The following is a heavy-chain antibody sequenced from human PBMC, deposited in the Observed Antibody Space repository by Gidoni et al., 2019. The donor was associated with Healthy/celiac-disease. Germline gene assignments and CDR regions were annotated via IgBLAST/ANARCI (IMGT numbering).Heavy chain of an antibody. Sequence: EVQLVESGGGLVKPGGSLSLPCAPSGFPFLNAWMSWVRQAPGKGLEWVGRIKSKTDGGTTDYAAPVKGRFTISRDDSKNTLYLQMNSLKTEDTAVYYCTTDWGFDFDWPPYWGQGTLVTVSS. D-gene: IGHD3-9*01. J-gene: IGHJ4*02. V-gene: IGHV3-15*01. CDR1: GFPFLNAW. CDR3: TTDWGFDFDWPPY. CDR2: IKSKTDGGTT.